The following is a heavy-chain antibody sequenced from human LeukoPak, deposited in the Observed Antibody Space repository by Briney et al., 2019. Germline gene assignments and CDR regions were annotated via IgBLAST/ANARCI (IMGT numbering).Heavy chain of an antibody. CDR2: IYYSGST. J-gene: IGHJ5*02. CDR1: GGSISSSSYY. CDR3: ARRSSGFNWFDP. V-gene: IGHV4-39*01. D-gene: IGHD6-19*01. Sequence: PSETLSLTCTVSGGSISSSSYYWGWIRQPPGKGLEWIGSIYYSGSTYYNPSLKSRVTISVDTSKNQFSLKLSSVTAADTAVYYCARRSSGFNWFDPWGQGTLVTVSS.